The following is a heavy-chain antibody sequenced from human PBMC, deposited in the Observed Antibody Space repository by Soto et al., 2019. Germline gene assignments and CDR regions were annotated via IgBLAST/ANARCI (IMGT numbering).Heavy chain of an antibody. D-gene: IGHD1-26*01. J-gene: IGHJ6*02. V-gene: IGHV1-69*01. Sequence: VQLLESGGGLVQPGGSLRLSCAASGFTFSSYAISWVRQAPGQGLEWMGGIIPIFGTANYAQKFQGRVTITADESTSTAYMELSSLRSEDTAVYYCASGVVGATDLYYYYGMDVWGQGTTVTVSS. CDR3: ASGVVGATDLYYYYGMDV. CDR2: IIPIFGTA. CDR1: GFTFSSYA.